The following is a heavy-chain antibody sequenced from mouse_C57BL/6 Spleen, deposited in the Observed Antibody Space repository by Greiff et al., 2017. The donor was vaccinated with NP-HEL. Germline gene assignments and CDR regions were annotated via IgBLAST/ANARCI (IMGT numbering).Heavy chain of an antibody. J-gene: IGHJ1*03. D-gene: IGHD1-1*01. CDR2: INYDGSST. CDR1: GFTFSDYY. CDR3: AREGYGSSFYWYFDV. V-gene: IGHV5-16*01. Sequence: EVQRVESEGGLVQPGSSMKLSCTASGFTFSDYYMAWVRQVPEKGLEWVANINYDGSSTYYLDSLKSRFIISRDNAKNILYLQMSSLKSEDTATYYCAREGYGSSFYWYFDVWGTGTTVTVSS.